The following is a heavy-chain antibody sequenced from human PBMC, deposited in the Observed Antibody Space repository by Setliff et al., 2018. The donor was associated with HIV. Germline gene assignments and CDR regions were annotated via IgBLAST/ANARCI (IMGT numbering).Heavy chain of an antibody. D-gene: IGHD3-16*01. V-gene: IGHV1-8*02. J-gene: IGHJ2*01. CDR2: INPNADHT. CDR1: GYTFINYH. CDR3: ARGGRVVWWYSDL. Sequence: ASVKVSCKASGYTFINYHITWVRQAPGQGLEWMGFINPNADHTGYAQKFQGRVTMTSDVTISTAYMELNTLTSDDTAVYFCARGGRVVWWYSDLWGRGTLVTVSS.